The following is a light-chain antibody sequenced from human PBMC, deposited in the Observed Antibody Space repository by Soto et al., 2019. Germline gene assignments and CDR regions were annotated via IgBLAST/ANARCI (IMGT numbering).Light chain of an antibody. V-gene: IGLV6-57*03. J-gene: IGLJ3*02. CDR3: QSYDSSNSWV. CDR2: EDN. CDR1: SGSIASNY. Sequence: FMLTQPHSVSESPGKTVTISCTRSSGSIASNYVQWYQQRPGSAPTTVIYEDNQRPSGVPDRFSGSIDSSSNSASLTISGLKPEDEADYYCQSYDSSNSWVFGGGTKLTVL.